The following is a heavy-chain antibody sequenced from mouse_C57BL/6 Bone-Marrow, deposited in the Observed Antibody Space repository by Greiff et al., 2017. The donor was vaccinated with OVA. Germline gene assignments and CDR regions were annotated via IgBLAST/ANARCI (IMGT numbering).Heavy chain of an antibody. J-gene: IGHJ2*01. Sequence: QVQLQQPGAELVKPGASVKVSCKASGYTFTSYWMPWVKQRPGQGLEWIGRIHPSDSDTNYNQKLKGKATLTVDKSSSTAYMQLSRLTSEDSAVYYCAIEGLLTGDVDYWGQGTTLTVSS. CDR1: GYTFTSYW. CDR2: IHPSDSDT. CDR3: AIEGLLTGDVDY. D-gene: IGHD4-1*01. V-gene: IGHV1-74*01.